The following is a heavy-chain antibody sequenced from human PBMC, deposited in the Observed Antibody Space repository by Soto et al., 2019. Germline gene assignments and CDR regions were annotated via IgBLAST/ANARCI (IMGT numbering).Heavy chain of an antibody. J-gene: IGHJ4*02. CDR3: ARSPAYYDFWSGYSKIKTRTVDY. Sequence: ASVKVSCKASGYTFTSYYMHWVRQAPGQGLEWMGIINPSGGSTSYAQKFQGRVTMTRDTSTSTVYMELSSLRSEDTAVYYCARSPAYYDFWSGYSKIKTRTVDYWGQGTLVTVS. V-gene: IGHV1-46*01. CDR1: GYTFTSYY. CDR2: INPSGGST. D-gene: IGHD3-3*01.